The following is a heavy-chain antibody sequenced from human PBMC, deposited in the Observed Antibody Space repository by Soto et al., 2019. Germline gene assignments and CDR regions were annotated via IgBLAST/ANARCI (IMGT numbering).Heavy chain of an antibody. CDR3: AHILWFGELPHH. CDR2: IYWDDDK. V-gene: IGHV2-5*02. Sequence: QITLKESGPTLVKPTQTLTLTCTFSGFSLSTSGVGVGWIRQPPGKALEWLALIYWDDDKRYSPSLKSRLTITKDTSKNHVVLTMTNMDPVDTATYYCAHILWFGELPHHWGQGTLVTVSS. D-gene: IGHD3-10*01. CDR1: GFSLSTSGVG. J-gene: IGHJ5*02.